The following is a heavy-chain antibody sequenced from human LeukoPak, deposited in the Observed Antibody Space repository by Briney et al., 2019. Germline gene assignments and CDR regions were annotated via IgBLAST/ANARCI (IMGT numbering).Heavy chain of an antibody. V-gene: IGHV1-18*04. J-gene: IGHJ3*02. CDR1: GYTFTGYY. CDR2: ISAYNGNT. CDR3: ASTTSIAVARGAFDI. D-gene: IGHD6-19*01. Sequence: ASVKVSCKASGYTFTGYYMHWVRQAPGQGLEWMGWISAYNGNTNYAQKLQGRVTMTTDTSTSTAYMELRSLRSDDTAVYYCASTTSIAVARGAFDIWGQGTMVTVSS.